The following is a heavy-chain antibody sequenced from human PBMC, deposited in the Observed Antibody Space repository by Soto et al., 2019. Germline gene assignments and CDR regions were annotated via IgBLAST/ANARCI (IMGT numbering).Heavy chain of an antibody. CDR2: IYYSGST. D-gene: IGHD3-22*01. Sequence: SEILSLTCTVSGGSISSFHWSWIRQPPGKGLEWIGYIYYSGSTNYNPSLKSRVTISVDTSKNQFSLKLTSVTAADTAVYYCARVVVDYYYDTSGQYWFDPWGQGTLVPVSS. CDR1: GGSISSFH. CDR3: ARVVVDYYYDTSGQYWFDP. V-gene: IGHV4-59*01. J-gene: IGHJ5*02.